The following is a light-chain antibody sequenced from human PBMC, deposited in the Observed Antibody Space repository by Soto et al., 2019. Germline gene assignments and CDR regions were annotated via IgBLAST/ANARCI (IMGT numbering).Light chain of an antibody. CDR1: SSNIGSNT. Sequence: QSVLTQPPSASGTTGKRVTIACSGSSSNIGSNTVNWYQQLPGTAPKLLIYTNNQRPSGVPDRFSGSKSGTSASLAISGLQSEDEADYYCSAWDDSLNGVVFGGGIKLTVL. J-gene: IGLJ3*02. CDR3: SAWDDSLNGVV. V-gene: IGLV1-44*01. CDR2: TNN.